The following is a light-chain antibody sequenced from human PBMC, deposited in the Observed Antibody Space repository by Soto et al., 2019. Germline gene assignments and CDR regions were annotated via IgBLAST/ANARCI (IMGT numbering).Light chain of an antibody. Sequence: EILLTQSPGTLSLSPGERATLSCRASQSVSSSFLAWYQQKPGQAPRLLIYGASNRATGIPDRFSGSGSGTDFTLTISRLEPEDFALFYCQYHGSSPITFGQGTRLEIK. V-gene: IGKV3-20*01. CDR3: QYHGSSPIT. CDR1: QSVSSSF. J-gene: IGKJ5*01. CDR2: GAS.